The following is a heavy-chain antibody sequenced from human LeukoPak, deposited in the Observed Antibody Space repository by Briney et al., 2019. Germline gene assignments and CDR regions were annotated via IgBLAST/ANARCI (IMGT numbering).Heavy chain of an antibody. D-gene: IGHD3-3*01. CDR1: GFTFSSYW. Sequence: GGSLRLSCAASGFTFSSYWMHWVRQAPGKGLVWVSRINSDGSSTSYAESVKGRFTISRDNAKDTLYLQMNSLRAEDTAVYYCARDRDFWSGYDAFDIWGQGTMVTVSS. CDR3: ARDRDFWSGYDAFDI. V-gene: IGHV3-74*01. CDR2: INSDGSST. J-gene: IGHJ3*02.